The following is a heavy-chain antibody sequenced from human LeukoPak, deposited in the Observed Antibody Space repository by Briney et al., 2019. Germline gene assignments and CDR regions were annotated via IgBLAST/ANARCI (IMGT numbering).Heavy chain of an antibody. Sequence: SETLSLTCTVSGGSISSSSYYWGWIRQPPGKGLEWIGSIYYSGSTYYNPSLKSRVTISVDTSKNQFSLKLSSVTAADTAVYYCARGRFMITFGGVIAHTTALFDYWGQGTLVTVSS. CDR1: GGSISSSSYY. CDR2: IYYSGST. J-gene: IGHJ4*02. CDR3: ARGRFMITFGGVIAHTTALFDY. V-gene: IGHV4-39*07. D-gene: IGHD3-16*02.